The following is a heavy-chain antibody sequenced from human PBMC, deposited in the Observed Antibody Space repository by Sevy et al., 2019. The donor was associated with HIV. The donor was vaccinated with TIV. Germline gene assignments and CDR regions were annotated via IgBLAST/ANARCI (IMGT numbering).Heavy chain of an antibody. J-gene: IGHJ6*02. CDR3: ARDHVKDGDLGDYYYFAMDV. V-gene: IGHV3-11*01. CDR2: ISGSGDTI. Sequence: GGSLRLSCAGSGFTLSDYYMTWIRQAPGKGLQWISYISGSGDTIYYTDSVKGRFTISGDSAKNSLFLQMNSLRVEDTAVYYCARDHVKDGDLGDYYYFAMDVWGQGTTVTVSS. CDR1: GFTLSDYY. D-gene: IGHD4-17*01.